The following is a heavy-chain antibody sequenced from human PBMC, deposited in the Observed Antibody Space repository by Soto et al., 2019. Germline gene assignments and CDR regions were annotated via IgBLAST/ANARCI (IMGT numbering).Heavy chain of an antibody. J-gene: IGHJ6*03. Sequence: ASVELSWKAPGYTFTSYDLNWVRQATEKGLEWMGWMNPNSGNTGYAQKFQGRVTMTRNTSISTAYMELSSLRSEDTAVYYCARDFAGSLYYYYYYMDVWGKGTTVTVSS. CDR1: GYTFTSYD. CDR2: MNPNSGNT. D-gene: IGHD6-6*01. CDR3: ARDFAGSLYYYYYYMDV. V-gene: IGHV1-8*01.